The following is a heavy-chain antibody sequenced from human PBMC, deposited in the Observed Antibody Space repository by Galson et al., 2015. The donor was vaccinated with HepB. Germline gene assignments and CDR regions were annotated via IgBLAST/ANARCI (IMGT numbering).Heavy chain of an antibody. CDR3: ARDRSLGSDFDY. V-gene: IGHV3-74*01. J-gene: IGHJ4*02. D-gene: IGHD6-25*01. CDR1: GFTVSNYW. Sequence: SLRLSCAASGFTVSNYWMHWVRQDPGKGLVWVARINSDGSGTSYGDSVKGRFIISRDNAKNTLYLQMNSLRREDTAVYYCARDRSLGSDFDYWGRGTLVTVSS. CDR2: INSDGSGT.